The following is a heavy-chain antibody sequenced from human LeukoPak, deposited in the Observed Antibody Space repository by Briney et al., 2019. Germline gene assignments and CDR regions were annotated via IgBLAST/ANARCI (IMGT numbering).Heavy chain of an antibody. J-gene: IGHJ4*02. CDR2: ICGSGGCT. CDR1: GFTFNTYA. D-gene: IGHD6-19*01. Sequence: ARSLTLSCAVSGFTFNTYAIYWVRQAQGKGLEWVSGICGSGGCTYYADSVKGRLTISRKNSKNTVYLQMNSLTADDTAIYYCAKTTVGYSSGRYPGWPADCWGQGTLVTVSS. V-gene: IGHV3-23*01. CDR3: AKTTVGYSSGRYPGWPADC.